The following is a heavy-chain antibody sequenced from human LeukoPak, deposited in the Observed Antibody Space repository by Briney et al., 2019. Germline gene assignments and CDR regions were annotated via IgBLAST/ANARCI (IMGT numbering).Heavy chain of an antibody. J-gene: IGHJ4*02. Sequence: GGSLRLSCAASGFTFSSYALSWVRQAPGKGLEWVSSLSGSGYNTYYADSVKGRFTISRDNSKNTVYLQMNSLRAEDTAVYYCAKDPYRTRYFDYWGQGTLVTVSS. D-gene: IGHD2-2*01. CDR3: AKDPYRTRYFDY. CDR1: GFTFSSYA. V-gene: IGHV3-23*01. CDR2: LSGSGYNT.